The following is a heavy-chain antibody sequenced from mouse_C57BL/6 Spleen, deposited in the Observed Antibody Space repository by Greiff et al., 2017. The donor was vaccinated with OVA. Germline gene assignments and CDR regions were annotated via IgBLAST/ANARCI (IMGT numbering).Heavy chain of an antibody. Sequence: VKLQESGAELARPGASVKLSCKASGYTFTSYGISWVKQRTGQGLEWIGEIYPRSGNTYYNEKFKGKATLTADKSSSTAYMELRSLTSEDSAVYFCAREMELRYDAMDYWGQGTSVTVSS. CDR3: AREMELRYDAMDY. D-gene: IGHD1-1*01. J-gene: IGHJ4*01. CDR1: GYTFTSYG. V-gene: IGHV1-81*01. CDR2: IYPRSGNT.